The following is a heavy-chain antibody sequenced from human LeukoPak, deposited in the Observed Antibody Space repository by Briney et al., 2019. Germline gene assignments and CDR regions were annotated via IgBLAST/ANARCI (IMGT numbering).Heavy chain of an antibody. CDR2: ISYDGSNK. D-gene: IGHD5-12*01. V-gene: IGHV3-30-3*01. CDR1: GFTFSSYA. Sequence: GGSLRLSCAASGFTFSSYAMHWVRQAPGKGLEWVAVISYDGSNKYYADSVKGRFTISRDNSKNTLYLQMNSLRAEDTAVYYCARVLRGYSGYDSMDVWGQGTTVTVSS. J-gene: IGHJ6*02. CDR3: ARVLRGYSGYDSMDV.